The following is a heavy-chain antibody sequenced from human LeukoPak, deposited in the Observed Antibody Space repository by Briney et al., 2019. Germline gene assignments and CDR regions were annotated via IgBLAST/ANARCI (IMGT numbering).Heavy chain of an antibody. J-gene: IGHJ4*02. CDR3: TGGPAGYPLI. CDR2: ISHDGTNK. D-gene: IGHD6-25*01. CDR1: GFTFSSYS. Sequence: QPGGSLRLSCAASGFTFSSYSMNWVRQAPGKGLEWVAVISHDGTNKYYADSVKGRFTISRDNSKNTLYLQMNSLRAEDTAVYSRTGGPAGYPLIWGQGTLVIVSS. V-gene: IGHV3-30*03.